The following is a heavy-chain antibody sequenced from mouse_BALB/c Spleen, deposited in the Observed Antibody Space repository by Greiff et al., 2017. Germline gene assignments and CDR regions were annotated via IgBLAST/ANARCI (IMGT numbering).Heavy chain of an antibody. CDR3: ASEDDYGYVTYDYAMDY. J-gene: IGHJ4*01. CDR1: GFSLTSYG. D-gene: IGHD1-2*01. CDR2: IRAGGST. V-gene: IGHV2-9*02. Sequence: VQLKESGPGLVAPSQTLSITCTVSGFSLTSYGIHWVRQPPGKGLEWMGVIRAGGSTNYNSAIMSRLSISKDNSKSQVFLKMNSMHTDDTAMSYYASEDDYGYVTYDYAMDYWGQGTSVTVSS.